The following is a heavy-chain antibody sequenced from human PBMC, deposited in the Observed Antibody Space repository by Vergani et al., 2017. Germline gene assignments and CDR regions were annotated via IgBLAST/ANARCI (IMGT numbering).Heavy chain of an antibody. J-gene: IGHJ4*02. CDR3: AKTYNILGALHY. V-gene: IGHV3-23*01. CDR1: GFTFNIYA. CDR2: ITYNGGRT. Sequence: EVRLWESGGGWVQPGGSLRLSCAASGFTFNIYAMSWVRQAPGKGLEGVSTITYNGGRTYYADSVTGRFTISRDNSKNTLFLLFKTLRAEDTGVYYCAKTYNILGALHYWGQRTLVALSS. D-gene: IGHD7-27*01.